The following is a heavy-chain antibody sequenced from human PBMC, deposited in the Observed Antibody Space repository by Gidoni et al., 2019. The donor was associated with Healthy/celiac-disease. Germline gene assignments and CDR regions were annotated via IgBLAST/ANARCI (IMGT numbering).Heavy chain of an antibody. CDR1: GFTFSSYA. CDR2: ISYDGSNK. J-gene: IGHJ6*03. Sequence: QVQLVESGGGVVQPGMSLRLSCASSGFTFSSYAMHWVRQAPGQGLEWVAVISYDGSNKYEEDSVKGRFNISRDNSKNTLYLQMNSLRAEDKAVYYCARGGGSYYYYYMDVWGKGTTVTVSS. CDR3: ARGGGSYYYYYMDV. D-gene: IGHD1-26*01. V-gene: IGHV3-30*04.